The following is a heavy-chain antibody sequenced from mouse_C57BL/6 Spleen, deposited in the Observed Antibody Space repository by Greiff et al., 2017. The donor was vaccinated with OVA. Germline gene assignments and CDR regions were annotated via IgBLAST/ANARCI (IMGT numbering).Heavy chain of an antibody. V-gene: IGHV1-62-2*01. CDR1: CSTFPEST. CDR3: ARHEEPLYYYGPWFAY. Sequence: VQLQQSGAELVKPGASVPLSCKASCSTFPESTLHCVQQRSVQGLAWIGWFYPGSGSIKYNAKFKDKATLTADKSSSTVYMELSRLTSEDSAVYFCARHEEPLYYYGPWFAYWGQGTLVTVSA. CDR2: FYPGSGSI. D-gene: IGHD1-1*01. J-gene: IGHJ3*01.